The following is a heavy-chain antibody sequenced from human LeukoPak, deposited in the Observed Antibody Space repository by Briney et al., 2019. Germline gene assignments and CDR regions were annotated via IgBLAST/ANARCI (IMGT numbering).Heavy chain of an antibody. Sequence: GGSLRLSCAASGFTFSSYAMHWVRQAPGKGLEWVAVISYDGSNKYYADSVKGRFTISRDNSKNTLYLQMNSLRAEDTAVYHCASSKSSSAYNWGQGTLVTVSS. CDR3: ASSKSSSAYN. V-gene: IGHV3-30-3*01. CDR2: ISYDGSNK. D-gene: IGHD6-6*01. J-gene: IGHJ4*02. CDR1: GFTFSSYA.